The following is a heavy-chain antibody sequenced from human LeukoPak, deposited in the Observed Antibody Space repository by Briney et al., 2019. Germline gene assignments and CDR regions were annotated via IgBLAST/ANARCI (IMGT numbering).Heavy chain of an antibody. D-gene: IGHD3-10*01. Sequence: ASVKVSCKASGYTFTGYYMHWVRQAPGQGLECMGWIIPNSGGTNYAQKFQGRVTMTRDTSISTAYMELSRLRSDDTAVYYCASPAPGYYGSGSYHPFDIWGQGTMVTVSS. CDR2: IIPNSGGT. V-gene: IGHV1-2*02. CDR1: GYTFTGYY. CDR3: ASPAPGYYGSGSYHPFDI. J-gene: IGHJ3*02.